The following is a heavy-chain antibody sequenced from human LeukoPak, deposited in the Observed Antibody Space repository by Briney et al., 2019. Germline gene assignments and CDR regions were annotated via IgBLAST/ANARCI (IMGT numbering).Heavy chain of an antibody. D-gene: IGHD5-24*01. V-gene: IGHV3-53*01. J-gene: IGHJ5*02. CDR3: ARVYAATLFDP. CDR1: GFTFSSNY. Sequence: GESLRLSCAASGFTFSSNYMSWVRQAPGKGLEWVSVIYSGGSTYYADSVKGRFTISRDNSKNTLYLQMNSLRAEDTAVYYCARVYAATLFDPWGQGTLVIVSS. CDR2: IYSGGST.